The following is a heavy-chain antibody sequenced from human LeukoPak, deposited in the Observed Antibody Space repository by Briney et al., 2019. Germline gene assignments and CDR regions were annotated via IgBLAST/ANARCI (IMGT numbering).Heavy chain of an antibody. Sequence: EASVKVSCKASGYTFGRYDINWVRQAPGQRLEWMGWINTANDDTKYSPEFQGRVTITTDTSASTAYMELSSLRSEDMAVYYCAREAGTGYSPFFSYWGQGTLVAVSS. CDR3: AREAGTGYSPFFSY. CDR1: GYTFGRYD. V-gene: IGHV1-3*03. D-gene: IGHD3-9*01. CDR2: INTANDDT. J-gene: IGHJ4*02.